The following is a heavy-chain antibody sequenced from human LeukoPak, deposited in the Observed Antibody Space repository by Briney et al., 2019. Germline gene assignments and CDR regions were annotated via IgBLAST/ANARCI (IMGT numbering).Heavy chain of an antibody. J-gene: IGHJ5*02. CDR2: ISYDGINK. V-gene: IGHV3-30*18. CDR1: GFTFSSYG. CDR3: AKEGPFDP. Sequence: GGSLRLSCAASGFTFSSYGMHGVRQAPGKGLEWVAVISYDGINKYYADAVKGRFTISRDNSKNTLYLQMNSLRAEDTAVYYCAKEGPFDPWGQGTLVTVSS.